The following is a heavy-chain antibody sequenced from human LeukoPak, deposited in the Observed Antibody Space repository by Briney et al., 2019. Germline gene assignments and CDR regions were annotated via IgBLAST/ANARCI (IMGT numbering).Heavy chain of an antibody. Sequence: PGGSLRLSCVASGFTFSHYSMNWVRQAPGKGLEWVSYISSSSSTIYYADSVKGRFTISRDNAKNSLYLQMNSLRAEDTAVYYCASLYSGSYQSTWYYGMDVWGQGTTVTVSS. CDR1: GFTFSHYS. CDR3: ASLYSGSYQSTWYYGMDV. CDR2: ISSSSSTI. D-gene: IGHD1-26*01. V-gene: IGHV3-48*01. J-gene: IGHJ6*02.